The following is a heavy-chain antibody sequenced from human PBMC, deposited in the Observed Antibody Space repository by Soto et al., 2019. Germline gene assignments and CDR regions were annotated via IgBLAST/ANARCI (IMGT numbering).Heavy chain of an antibody. CDR1: GGSISSGGYS. V-gene: IGHV4-61*08. CDR3: ARVGPLIAVANARYYFDY. D-gene: IGHD6-19*01. Sequence: SETLSLTCAVSGGSISSGGYSWSWIRQPPGKGLEWIGYIYYSGSTNYNPSLKSRVTISVDTSKNQFSLKLSSVTAADTAVYYCARVGPLIAVANARYYFDYWGQGTLVTVSS. CDR2: IYYSGST. J-gene: IGHJ4*02.